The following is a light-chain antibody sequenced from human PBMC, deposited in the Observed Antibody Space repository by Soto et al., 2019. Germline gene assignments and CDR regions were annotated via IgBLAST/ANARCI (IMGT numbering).Light chain of an antibody. Sequence: EIVLTQSPGTLSLSPGERATLSCRTSQSVRRSDLAWYQQRPGQAPRLLMYEASTRATGIPARFSGSGSGTDFTLTISRLEPEDFAVYYCQQYGSSGTFGQGTKVDIK. CDR2: EAS. CDR3: QQYGSSGT. J-gene: IGKJ1*01. CDR1: QSVRRSD. V-gene: IGKV3-20*01.